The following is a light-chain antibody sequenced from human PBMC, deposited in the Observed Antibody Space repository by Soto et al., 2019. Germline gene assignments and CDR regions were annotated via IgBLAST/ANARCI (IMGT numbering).Light chain of an antibody. J-gene: IGKJ1*01. CDR3: QQYNNWPT. CDR2: GAS. CDR1: QSVNSN. V-gene: IGKV3-15*01. Sequence: EIVMTQSPATLSVSPGERATLSCRASQSVNSNLAWYQQKPGQAPRLLIYGASTRATGVPARFSGSGSGTAFILTVSSLPSEDFAVYFCQQYNNWPTFGQGTKVEIK.